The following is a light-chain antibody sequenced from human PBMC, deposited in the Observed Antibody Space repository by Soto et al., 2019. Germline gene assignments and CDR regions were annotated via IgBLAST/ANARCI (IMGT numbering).Light chain of an antibody. Sequence: EIVLTQSPGTLSLSPGERATLSCRTSQRLSRTYLAWYQQKPGQAPMLLIYGASTRATGIPDRFSGSGSGTDFTLTISKLEHEDYAVYYCQQYGSSPPYTFGQGTKLEIK. V-gene: IGKV3-20*01. CDR1: QRLSRTY. CDR2: GAS. J-gene: IGKJ2*01. CDR3: QQYGSSPPYT.